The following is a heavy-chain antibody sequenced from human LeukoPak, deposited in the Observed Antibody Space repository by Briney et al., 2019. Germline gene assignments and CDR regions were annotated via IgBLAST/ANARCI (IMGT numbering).Heavy chain of an antibody. CDR3: ARAVVSLSGIDY. CDR2: INAGNGNT. D-gene: IGHD6-19*01. Sequence: ASVKVSCKASGYTFTSYAMHWVRQAPGQRLEWMGWINAGNGNTKYSQEFQGRVTITRDTSASTAYMELSSLRSEDMAVYYYARAVVSLSGIDYWGQGTLVTVSS. J-gene: IGHJ4*02. V-gene: IGHV1-3*03. CDR1: GYTFTSYA.